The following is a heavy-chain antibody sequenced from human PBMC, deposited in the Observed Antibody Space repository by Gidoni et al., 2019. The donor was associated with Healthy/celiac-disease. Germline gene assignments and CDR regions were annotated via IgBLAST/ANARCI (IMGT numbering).Heavy chain of an antibody. CDR1: SLPFRASG. J-gene: IGHJ4*02. V-gene: IGHV3-30*18. Sequence: QVQLVESGGGVVQPGRSLRLSCAASSLPFRASGMHWLRQAPGKGLEWVAVLSYDGSNKYYADSVKGRFTISRDNSKNTLYLQMNSLRAEDTAMYYCAKGLRMTTKGYFDYWGQGPLVTVSS. D-gene: IGHD4-4*01. CDR2: LSYDGSNK. CDR3: AKGLRMTTKGYFDY.